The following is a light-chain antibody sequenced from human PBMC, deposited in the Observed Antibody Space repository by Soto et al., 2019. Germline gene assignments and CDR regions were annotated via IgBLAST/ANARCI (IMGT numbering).Light chain of an antibody. CDR3: QHYNSYSEA. V-gene: IGKV1-5*03. CDR1: QTISSS. CDR2: KAS. J-gene: IGKJ1*01. Sequence: IHVTKCRTPLRETPAAVFTITCRASQTISSSLAWYQQKPGKAPKLLIYKASTLKSGVPSRFSGSGSGTEFTLTISSLQPDDFATYYCQHYNSYSEAFGQGTKV.